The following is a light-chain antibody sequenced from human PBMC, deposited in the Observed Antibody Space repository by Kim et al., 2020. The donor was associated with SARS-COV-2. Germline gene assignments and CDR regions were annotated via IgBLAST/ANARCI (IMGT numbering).Light chain of an antibody. CDR2: GKN. CDR3: NSRDSNDNVV. CDR1: RPRRYY. J-gene: IGLJ2*01. V-gene: IGLV3-19*01. Sequence: VVLGETVLITCQGDRPRRYYATWYQQTPGQAPIRVIYGKNNRPSGIPDRFSGSSAGNTASLTSTGTQAGEEADYYCNSRDSNDNVVFGGGTKRIVL.